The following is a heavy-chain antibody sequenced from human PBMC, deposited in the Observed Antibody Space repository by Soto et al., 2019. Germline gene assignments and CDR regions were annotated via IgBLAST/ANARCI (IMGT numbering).Heavy chain of an antibody. CDR2: ISSSSYI. CDR3: ARDLREGSSGFYGMDV. V-gene: IGHV3-21*01. CDR1: GFTFSSYS. J-gene: IGHJ6*02. Sequence: GGSLRLSCAASGFTFSSYSMNWVRQAPGKGLEWVSSISSSSYIYYADSVKGRFTISRDNAKNSLYLQMNSLRAEDTAVYYCARDLREGSSGFYGMDVWGQGTTVTVSS. D-gene: IGHD6-19*01.